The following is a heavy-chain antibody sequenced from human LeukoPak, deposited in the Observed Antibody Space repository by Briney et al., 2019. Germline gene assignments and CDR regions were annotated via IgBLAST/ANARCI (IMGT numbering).Heavy chain of an antibody. CDR1: GGSFSVYY. Sequence: PSETLSLTCAVYGGSFSVYYWSWVRQPPGKGLEGIGEINHSGSTNYNPSLKSRVTISVDTSKNQFSLKLSSVTAADTAVYYCARGFSYGYGYWGQGTLVPVS. CDR3: ARGFSYGYGY. J-gene: IGHJ4*02. CDR2: INHSGST. D-gene: IGHD5-18*01. V-gene: IGHV4-34*01.